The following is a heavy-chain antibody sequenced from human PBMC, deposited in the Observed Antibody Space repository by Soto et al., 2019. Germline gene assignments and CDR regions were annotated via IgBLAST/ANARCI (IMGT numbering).Heavy chain of an antibody. CDR1: GFTFTTAW. J-gene: IGHJ4*02. D-gene: IGHD3-3*01. V-gene: IGHV3-30*18. CDR2: ISYDGSNK. CDR3: AKGSPSYDFWSGYPFDY. Sequence: GGSLRLSCAASGFTFTTAWINWVRQAPGKGLEWVAVISYDGSNKYYADSVKGRFTISRDNSKNTLYLQMNSLRAEDTAVYYCAKGSPSYDFWSGYPFDYWGQGTLVTVSS.